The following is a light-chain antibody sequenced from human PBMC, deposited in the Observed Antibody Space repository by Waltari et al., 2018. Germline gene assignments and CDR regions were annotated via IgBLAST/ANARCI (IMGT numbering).Light chain of an antibody. Sequence: DIQMTQSPSSLSASVGARVTITCRASQSIGTYLNWYQHKPGRDPELLIYAASTLQGGVPSRFSGSGSETHFTLAISSLQREDFATYYCQQSYTTPRTFGQGTKVEIK. J-gene: IGKJ1*01. CDR3: QQSYTTPRT. CDR2: AAS. CDR1: QSIGTY. V-gene: IGKV1-39*01.